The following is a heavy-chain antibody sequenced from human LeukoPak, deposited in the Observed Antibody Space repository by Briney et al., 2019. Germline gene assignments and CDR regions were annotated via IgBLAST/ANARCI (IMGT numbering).Heavy chain of an antibody. V-gene: IGHV4-34*01. CDR3: ARHRGSSWYSGAFDI. Sequence: SETLSLTRAVYGGSFSGYLWRWIHQPPGKGLEWIGEINHSGSTNYNPSLKSRVTISVDTSKNQFSLKLSSVTAADTAVYYCARHRGSSWYSGAFDIWGQGTMVTVSS. D-gene: IGHD6-13*01. J-gene: IGHJ3*02. CDR2: INHSGST. CDR1: GGSFSGYL.